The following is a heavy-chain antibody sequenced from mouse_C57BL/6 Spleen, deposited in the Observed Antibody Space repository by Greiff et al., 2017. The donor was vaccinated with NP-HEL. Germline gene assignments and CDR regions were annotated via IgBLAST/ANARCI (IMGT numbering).Heavy chain of an antibody. V-gene: IGHV14-3*01. D-gene: IGHD2-3*01. Sequence: EVQLQQSVAELVRPGASVKLSCTASGFNFKNTYMHWVKQRPEQGLEWIGRIDPANGNTKYAPKFQGKATITADTSSNTAYLQLSSLTSEDTAIYYCARWGDGFYYAMDYWGQGTSVTVSS. CDR1: GFNFKNTY. J-gene: IGHJ4*01. CDR2: IDPANGNT. CDR3: ARWGDGFYYAMDY.